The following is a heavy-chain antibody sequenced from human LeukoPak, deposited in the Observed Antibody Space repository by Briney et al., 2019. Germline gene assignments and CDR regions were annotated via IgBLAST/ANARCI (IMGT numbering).Heavy chain of an antibody. D-gene: IGHD3-16*02. CDR2: IYYSGST. CDR1: GGSFSGYY. V-gene: IGHV4-39*01. J-gene: IGHJ4*02. CDR3: ARHGVLDYVWGSYRYQYYFDY. Sequence: SETLSLTCAVYGGSFSGYYWGWIRQPPGKGLEWIGSIYYSGSTYYNPSLKSRVTISVDTSKNQFSLKLSSVTAADTAVYYCARHGVLDYVWGSYRYQYYFDYWGQGTLVTVSS.